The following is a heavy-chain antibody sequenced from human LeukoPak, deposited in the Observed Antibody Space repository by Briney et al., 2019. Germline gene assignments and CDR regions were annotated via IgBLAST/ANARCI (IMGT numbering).Heavy chain of an antibody. V-gene: IGHV3-9*01. Sequence: PGRSLRLSCAASGFTFDDYAMHWVRQAPGKGLEWVSGISWNSGSIGYADSVKGRFTISRDSAKNSLYLQMNSLRAEDTALYYCAKGRSWYYFDYWGQGTLVTVSS. J-gene: IGHJ4*02. CDR3: AKGRSWYYFDY. D-gene: IGHD6-13*01. CDR2: ISWNSGSI. CDR1: GFTFDDYA.